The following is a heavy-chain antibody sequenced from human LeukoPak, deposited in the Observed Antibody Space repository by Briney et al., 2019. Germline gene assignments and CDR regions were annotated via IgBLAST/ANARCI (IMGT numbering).Heavy chain of an antibody. Sequence: SETLSLTCAVYGGSFSGYYWSWIRQPPGKGLEWIGEINHSGSTNYNPSLKSRVTISVDTSKNQFSLKVSSVTAADTAVYYCVRGLTGVYYDYVWGSYRTYYFDYWGQGTLVTVSP. D-gene: IGHD3-16*02. CDR1: GGSFSGYY. CDR3: VRGLTGVYYDYVWGSYRTYYFDY. J-gene: IGHJ4*02. CDR2: INHSGST. V-gene: IGHV4-34*01.